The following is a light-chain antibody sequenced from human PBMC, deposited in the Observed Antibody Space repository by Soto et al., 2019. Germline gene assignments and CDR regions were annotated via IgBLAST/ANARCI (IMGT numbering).Light chain of an antibody. CDR2: GAS. Sequence: IVLTQSPGTLSSSPGERATLSCRASQSVSTNNLAWYQQRPGQAPTLLIYGASRRDTGIPDRFSGSGSGTDFTLTTSRLEPEDLAVYYCQQYDNSVWTFGQGTKVDIK. CDR1: QSVSTNN. CDR3: QQYDNSVWT. V-gene: IGKV3-20*01. J-gene: IGKJ1*01.